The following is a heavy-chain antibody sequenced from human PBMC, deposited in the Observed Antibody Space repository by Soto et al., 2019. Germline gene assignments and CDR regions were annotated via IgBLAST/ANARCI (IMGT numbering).Heavy chain of an antibody. V-gene: IGHV1-69*12. J-gene: IGHJ4*02. D-gene: IGHD4-17*01. CDR2: VIPVFGTA. Sequence: QVQLVQSGAEVKKPGSSVKVSCKASGGTFSSYTINWVRQAPGQGLEWMGGVIPVFGTAKYAQKFQGRVTITADESTSTAYMELSRLRSEDTAVYYCARDPLGADYGDYVGYWGQGTLVTVSS. CDR3: ARDPLGADYGDYVGY. CDR1: GGTFSSYT.